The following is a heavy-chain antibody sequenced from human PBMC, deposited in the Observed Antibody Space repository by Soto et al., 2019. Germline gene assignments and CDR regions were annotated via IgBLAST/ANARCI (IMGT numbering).Heavy chain of an antibody. Sequence: QVQLVQSGAEVKKPGSSVKVSCKASGGTFSSYTISWVRQAPGQGLEWMGRIIPILGIANYAQKFQGRVTITADKSTSTAYMELSSLRSEDTAVYYCAREGDYGDYDAFDIWGQGTMVTVSS. CDR2: IIPILGIA. V-gene: IGHV1-69*08. J-gene: IGHJ3*02. CDR3: AREGDYGDYDAFDI. CDR1: GGTFSSYT. D-gene: IGHD4-17*01.